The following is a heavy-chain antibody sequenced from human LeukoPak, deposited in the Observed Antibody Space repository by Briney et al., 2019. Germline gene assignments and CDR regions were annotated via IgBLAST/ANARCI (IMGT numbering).Heavy chain of an antibody. D-gene: IGHD4-23*01. V-gene: IGHV4-39*07. CDR2: IYYSGST. CDR3: ARDGGRVYFDY. CDR1: GGSISSSSYY. J-gene: IGHJ4*02. Sequence: SETLSLTCTVSGGSISSSSYYWGWMRQPPGKGLEWIGSIYYSGSTYYNPSLKSRVTISVDTSKNQFSLKLSSVTAADTAVYYCARDGGRVYFDYWGQGTLVTVSS.